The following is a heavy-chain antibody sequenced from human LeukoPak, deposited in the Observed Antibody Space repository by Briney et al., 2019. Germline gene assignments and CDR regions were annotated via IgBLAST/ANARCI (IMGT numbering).Heavy chain of an antibody. CDR2: IRYDGSNK. CDR1: GSTFSSYG. D-gene: IGHD4-17*01. Sequence: GGSLRLSCAASGSTFSSYGMHWVRQAPGKGLEWVAFIRYDGSNKYYADSVKGRFTISRDNSKNTLYLQMNSLRAEDTAVYYCAKDDPYGEPFDYWGQGTLVTVSS. J-gene: IGHJ4*02. CDR3: AKDDPYGEPFDY. V-gene: IGHV3-30*02.